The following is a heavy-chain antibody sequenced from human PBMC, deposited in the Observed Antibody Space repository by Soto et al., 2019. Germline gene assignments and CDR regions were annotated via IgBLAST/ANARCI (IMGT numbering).Heavy chain of an antibody. CDR1: AFTLRSYS. J-gene: IGHJ4*02. D-gene: IGHD5-18*01. CDR3: AKDTEMVPGPLDS. CDR2: ISYDGSNK. V-gene: IGHV3-30*18. Sequence: AVSLSCQASAFTLRSYSMHWVRQAPGKGLVWVAVISYDGSNKYYADSVKGRFTISRDNSKNTVYLQMNSLRAEDTAVYYCAKDTEMVPGPLDSWGQGNLVNVSS.